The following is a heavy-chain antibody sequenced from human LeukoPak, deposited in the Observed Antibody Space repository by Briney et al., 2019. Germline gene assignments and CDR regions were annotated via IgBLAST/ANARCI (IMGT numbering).Heavy chain of an antibody. CDR2: INHSGST. Sequence: SETLSLTCAVYGGSFSGYYWSWIRQPPGKGLEWIGEINHSGSTNYNPSLKSRVTISVDTSKNQFSLKLSSVTAAGTAVYYCARRIMITFGGVIVPQGGYFDYWGQGTLVTVSS. J-gene: IGHJ4*02. D-gene: IGHD3-16*02. V-gene: IGHV4-34*01. CDR3: ARRIMITFGGVIVPQGGYFDY. CDR1: GGSFSGYY.